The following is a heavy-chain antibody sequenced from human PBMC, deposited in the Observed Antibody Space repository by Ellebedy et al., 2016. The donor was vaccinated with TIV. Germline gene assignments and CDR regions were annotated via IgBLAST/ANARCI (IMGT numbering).Heavy chain of an antibody. V-gene: IGHV4-4*02. Sequence: MPGGSLRLSCAVSGGPMTRRNWWSWVCQPPGKGLEWIGEIYHTGSTNYNPSFESRITISVDNSKNQFSLTLSSVTAADTAVYYCAGLGYCGNDNCYSTAWGQGTLVTVSS. CDR2: IYHTGST. D-gene: IGHD2-15*01. CDR1: GGPMTRRNW. J-gene: IGHJ5*02. CDR3: AGLGYCGNDNCYSTA.